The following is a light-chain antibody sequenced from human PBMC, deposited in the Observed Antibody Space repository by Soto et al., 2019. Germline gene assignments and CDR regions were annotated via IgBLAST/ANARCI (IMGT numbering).Light chain of an antibody. J-gene: IGKJ1*01. V-gene: IGKV1-5*01. Sequence: DIQMTQSASTLSASVGDIVTITCRASQSISSWLAWYQQKPGKAPKLLIYDASSLQSGVPSRFSGSGSGTDFTLTISSLQPEDFATYYCLKDYNYPWKFGQGNKVAIK. CDR2: DAS. CDR3: LKDYNYPWK. CDR1: QSISSW.